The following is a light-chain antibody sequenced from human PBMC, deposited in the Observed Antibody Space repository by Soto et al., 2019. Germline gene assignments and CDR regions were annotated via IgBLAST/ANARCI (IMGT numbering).Light chain of an antibody. V-gene: IGLV1-40*01. Sequence: QSVLTQPPSVSGAPGQRVTISCTGSSSNIGAGYDVHWYQQRPGTAPKLLIFGNINRPSGVPDRFSGSKSGTSASLAITGLQAADEANYYCQSYDNSLSGSRVFGGGTKLTVL. CDR2: GNI. CDR1: SSNIGAGYD. CDR3: QSYDNSLSGSRV. J-gene: IGLJ3*02.